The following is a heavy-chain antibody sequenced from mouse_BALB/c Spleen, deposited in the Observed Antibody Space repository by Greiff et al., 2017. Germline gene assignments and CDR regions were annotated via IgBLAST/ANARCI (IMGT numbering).Heavy chain of an antibody. CDR1: GFTFSSYT. V-gene: IGHV5-6-4*01. Sequence: EVKLEESGGGLVKPGGSLKLSCAASGFTFSSYTMSWVRQTPEKRLEWVATISSGGSYTYYPDSVKGRFTISRDNAKNTLYLQMSSLKSEDTAMYYCTREGYDYPMDYWGQGTSVTVSS. J-gene: IGHJ4*01. CDR2: ISSGGSYT. CDR3: TREGYDYPMDY. D-gene: IGHD2-4*01.